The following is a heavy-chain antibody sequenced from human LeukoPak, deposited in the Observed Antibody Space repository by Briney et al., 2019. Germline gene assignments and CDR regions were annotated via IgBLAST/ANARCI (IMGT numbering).Heavy chain of an antibody. CDR1: GYTFTGYY. D-gene: IGHD4-17*01. CDR3: ARAGDYGDYVLDY. CDR2: INPNSGGT. J-gene: IGHJ4*02. Sequence: ASVKVSCNASGYTFTGYYMHWVLQAPGQGLEWMGWINPNSGGTNYAQKFQGRVTMTRDTSKNQFSLKLSSVTAADTAVYYCARAGDYGDYVLDYWGQGTLVTVSS. V-gene: IGHV1-2*02.